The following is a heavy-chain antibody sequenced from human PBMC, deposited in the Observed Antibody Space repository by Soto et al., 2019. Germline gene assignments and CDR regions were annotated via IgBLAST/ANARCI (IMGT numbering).Heavy chain of an antibody. CDR2: ISAGSNTI. J-gene: IGHJ4*02. Sequence: GGSLRLSCAASEFTFSTFSMNWVRQAPGKGLEWVSYISAGSNTIYYADSVKGRFTISRDNAKNSLYLQMNSLRDEDTAVYYCASAKYYYDSSGYYYFDYWGQGTLVTVSS. V-gene: IGHV3-48*02. D-gene: IGHD3-22*01. CDR3: ASAKYYYDSSGYYYFDY. CDR1: EFTFSTFS.